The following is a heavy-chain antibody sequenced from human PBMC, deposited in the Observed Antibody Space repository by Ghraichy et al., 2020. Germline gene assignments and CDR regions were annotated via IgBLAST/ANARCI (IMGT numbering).Heavy chain of an antibody. D-gene: IGHD2-15*01. CDR2: ISGSGGSI. V-gene: IGHV3-23*01. Sequence: GGSLRLSCAASGFTFSSYAMSWVRQVPGKGLEWVSAISGSGGSIYYADSVKGRFTISRDNSKNTLYLQMNSLRAEDTAVYYCAKGYCTGGSCYSPDYYYYMDVWGKGTTVTVSS. CDR3: AKGYCTGGSCYSPDYYYYMDV. CDR1: GFTFSSYA. J-gene: IGHJ6*03.